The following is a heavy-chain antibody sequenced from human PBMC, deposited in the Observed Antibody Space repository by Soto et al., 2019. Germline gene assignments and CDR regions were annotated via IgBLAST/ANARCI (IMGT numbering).Heavy chain of an antibody. CDR2: ISAYNGNT. J-gene: IGHJ5*02. CDR3: ASDPRPPDL. CDR1: GYTFASYA. V-gene: IGHV1-18*01. Sequence: QVQLVQSGAEVKKPGASVKVSCKASGYTFASYAISWMRQAPGQGLEWMGWISAYNGNTNYAPKLQGRVTMTTDPSTSTAYMEPMSLRSGDPAGYYCASDPRPPDLGGQGTLVTVSS.